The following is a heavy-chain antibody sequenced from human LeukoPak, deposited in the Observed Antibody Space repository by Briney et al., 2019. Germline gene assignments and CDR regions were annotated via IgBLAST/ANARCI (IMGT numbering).Heavy chain of an antibody. J-gene: IGHJ6*03. V-gene: IGHV4-34*01. CDR1: GGSFSGYY. CDR2: INHSGST. D-gene: IGHD6-19*01. Sequence: SETLSLTCAVCGGSFSGYYWSWIRQPPGKGLEWIGEINHSGSTNYNPSLKNRVTISVDKSNNHFSLKLSSVTAADTAVYYFAWFRIAVADAYYYYYMDVWGKGTTVTVSS. CDR3: AWFRIAVADAYYYYYMDV.